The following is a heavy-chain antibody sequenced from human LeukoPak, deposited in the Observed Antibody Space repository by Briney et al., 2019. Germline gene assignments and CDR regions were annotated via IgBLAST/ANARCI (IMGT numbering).Heavy chain of an antibody. Sequence: SETLSLTCAVYGGSFSGYYWSWIRQPPGKGLEWIGEINHSGSTNYNPSLKSRVTISVDTSKNQFSLKLSSVTAADTAVYYCAREINAFDIWGQGTMVTVSS. CDR2: INHSGST. V-gene: IGHV4-34*01. CDR1: GGSFSGYY. J-gene: IGHJ3*02. CDR3: AREINAFDI.